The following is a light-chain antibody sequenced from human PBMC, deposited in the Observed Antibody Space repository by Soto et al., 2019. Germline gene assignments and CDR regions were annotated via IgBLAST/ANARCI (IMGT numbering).Light chain of an antibody. CDR3: SSYTSSITPYV. CDR1: SSDVGGYNF. CDR2: DVS. J-gene: IGLJ1*01. V-gene: IGLV2-14*01. Sequence: QSVLTQPASVSGSPGQSITISCTGTSSDVGGYNFVSWYQQHPGKAPKLMIYDVSNRPSGVSNRLSGSKFGNTASLTISGLQAEDEADYYCSSYTSSITPYVFGSGTKLTVL.